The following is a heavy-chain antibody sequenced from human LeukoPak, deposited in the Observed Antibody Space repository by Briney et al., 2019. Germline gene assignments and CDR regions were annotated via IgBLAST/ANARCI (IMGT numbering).Heavy chain of an antibody. V-gene: IGHV1-46*03. Sequence: ASVKVSCKASGYTFTSYYMHWVRQAPGQGLEWMGIINPSGGSTSYAQKFQGRVTITADESTSTAYMELSSLRSEDTAVYYCAAVGASNTFDYWGQGTLVTVSS. D-gene: IGHD1-26*01. CDR3: AAVGASNTFDY. CDR2: INPSGGST. CDR1: GYTFTSYY. J-gene: IGHJ4*02.